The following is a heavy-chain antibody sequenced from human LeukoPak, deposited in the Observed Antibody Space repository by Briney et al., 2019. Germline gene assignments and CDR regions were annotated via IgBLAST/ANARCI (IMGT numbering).Heavy chain of an antibody. V-gene: IGHV3-23*01. Sequence: PGGSLRLSCAASGFSFSSYAMSWVRQAPGKGLEWVSGISGSGGDTYYADSVKGRFIISRDNSKNTLYVEMTSLRAEDTAIYYCAITYVSGAYNLNHWGQGTLVTVSS. D-gene: IGHD3-16*01. CDR3: AITYVSGAYNLNH. J-gene: IGHJ4*02. CDR2: ISGSGGDT. CDR1: GFSFSSYA.